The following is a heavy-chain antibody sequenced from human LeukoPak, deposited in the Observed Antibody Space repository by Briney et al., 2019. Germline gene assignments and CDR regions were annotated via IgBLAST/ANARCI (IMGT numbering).Heavy chain of an antibody. D-gene: IGHD2-2*01. CDR2: ISAYNGNA. CDR1: GYTFTSYG. J-gene: IGHJ6*02. V-gene: IGHV1-18*01. CDR3: ARLHPDLAPYCSSTSYYSYYYYGMDV. Sequence: GASVKVSCKASGYTFTSYGISWVRQAPGQGLEWMGWISAYNGNANYAQKLQGRVTMTTDTSTSTAYMELRSLRSDDTAVYYCARLHPDLAPYCSSTSYYSYYYYGMDVWGQGTTVTVSS.